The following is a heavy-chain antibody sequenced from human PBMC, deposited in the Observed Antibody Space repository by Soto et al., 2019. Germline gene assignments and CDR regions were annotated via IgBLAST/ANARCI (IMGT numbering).Heavy chain of an antibody. CDR1: GYTFTSYY. V-gene: IGHV1-46*01. CDR3: ARGRPSSGWYGLDWGFDY. J-gene: IGHJ4*02. D-gene: IGHD6-19*01. Sequence: QVQLVQSGAEVKKPGASVKVSCKASGYTFTSYYMHWVRQAPGQGLEWMGIINPSGGSTSYAQKFQGRVTMTRDTSTSTVYMELSSLRSEDTAVYYCARGRPSSGWYGLDWGFDYWGQGTLVTVSS. CDR2: INPSGGST.